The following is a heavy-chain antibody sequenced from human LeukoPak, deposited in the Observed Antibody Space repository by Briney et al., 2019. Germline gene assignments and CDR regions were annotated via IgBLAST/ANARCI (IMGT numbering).Heavy chain of an antibody. J-gene: IGHJ4*02. V-gene: IGHV3-23*01. CDR1: GFTFSSYA. Sequence: GGSLRLSCAASGFTFSSYAMSWVRQAPGKGLEWVSAISGSGGSTYYADSVKGRFTISRDNAKNTLYLQMNSLRAEDTAVYYCARDVSGTGGKDYWGQGTLVTVSS. D-gene: IGHD1-1*01. CDR2: ISGSGGST. CDR3: ARDVSGTGGKDY.